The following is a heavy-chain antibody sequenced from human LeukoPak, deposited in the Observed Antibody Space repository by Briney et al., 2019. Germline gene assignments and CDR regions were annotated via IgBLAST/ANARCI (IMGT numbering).Heavy chain of an antibody. J-gene: IGHJ4*02. CDR3: AKVPSGSYVPFEF. V-gene: IGHV3-23*01. CDR1: GFTFSSHV. Sequence: GGSLRLSCAASGFTFSSHVMNWVRQAPGKGLEWVSVISGGSNTYYADSVKGRFTISRDNSKNTLYLQMNSLRAEDTAVYYCAKVPSGSYVPFEFWGQGTLVTVSS. D-gene: IGHD1-26*01. CDR2: ISGGSNT.